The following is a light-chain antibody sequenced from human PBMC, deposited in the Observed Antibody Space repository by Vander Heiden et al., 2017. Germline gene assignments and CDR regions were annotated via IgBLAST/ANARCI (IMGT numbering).Light chain of an antibody. J-gene: IGKJ1*01. Sequence: DVVLTQSPLCLPVTRGQPASISCRSGLCLVYTDGNTFFHWFHQRPGQSPRRLIYQVSKRDSGVPDRFSGSGSGTDFTLTISRVEAEDVGVYYCMQGTYWPGTFGQGTKVEIK. V-gene: IGKV2-30*01. CDR1: LCLVYTDGNTF. CDR3: MQGTYWPGT. CDR2: QVS.